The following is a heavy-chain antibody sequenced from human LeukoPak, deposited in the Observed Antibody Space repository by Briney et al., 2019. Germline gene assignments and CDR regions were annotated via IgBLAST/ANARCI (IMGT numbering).Heavy chain of an antibody. J-gene: IGHJ4*02. Sequence: GGSLRLSCAASRFTFGDYYMSWIRQAPGKGLEWVSYISGSSGTIYCADSVKGRFTISRDNAENSLYLQLNSLRAEDTAVYYCARRAARSPYFDYWGQGTLVTVSS. CDR3: ARRAARSPYFDY. V-gene: IGHV3-11*04. D-gene: IGHD6-6*01. CDR1: RFTFGDYY. CDR2: ISGSSGTI.